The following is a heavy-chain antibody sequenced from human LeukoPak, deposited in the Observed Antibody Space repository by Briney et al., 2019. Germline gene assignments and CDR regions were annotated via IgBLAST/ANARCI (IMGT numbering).Heavy chain of an antibody. V-gene: IGHV3-30*02. Sequence: GGSLRLSCAASGLTFNSYGMQWVRQAPGKGLGWVAFIRFDGSNKFYADSVKGRFTISRDNSKNTLYLQMNSLRVEDTAVYYCAKVSGVGILTRTYSYYYMDVWGKGATVTVSS. CDR2: IRFDGSNK. J-gene: IGHJ6*03. CDR1: GLTFNSYG. CDR3: AKVSGVGILTRTYSYYYMDV. D-gene: IGHD1-1*01.